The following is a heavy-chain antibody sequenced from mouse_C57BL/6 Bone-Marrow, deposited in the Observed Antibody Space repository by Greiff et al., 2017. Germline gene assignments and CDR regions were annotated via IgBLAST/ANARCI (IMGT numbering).Heavy chain of an antibody. D-gene: IGHD2-2*01. J-gene: IGHJ3*01. Sequence: EVKLQESGGDLVTPGGSLKLPCAPSGFTFGSYAMSWVRQTPDKRLEWFATISSGGSYTYYPDSVKGRFTISRDNAKNTLYLQMSSLKSEDTAMYYCARGGGYPFAYWGQGTLVTVSA. CDR3: ARGGGYPFAY. CDR1: GFTFGSYA. V-gene: IGHV5-6*01. CDR2: ISSGGSYT.